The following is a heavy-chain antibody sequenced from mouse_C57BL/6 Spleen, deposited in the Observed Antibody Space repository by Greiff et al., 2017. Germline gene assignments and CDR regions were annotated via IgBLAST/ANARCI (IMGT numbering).Heavy chain of an antibody. V-gene: IGHV7-3*01. J-gene: IGHJ4*01. D-gene: IGHD1-3*01. Sequence: EVKLVESGGGLVQPGGSLSLSCAASGFTFTDYYMSWVRQPPGKALEWLGFIRNKANGYTTEYSASVKGRFTISRDKSQSILYLQMNALRAEDSAAYFCARYEYNSDAMDYWGQGTSVTVSS. CDR1: GFTFTDYY. CDR2: IRNKANGYTT. CDR3: ARYEYNSDAMDY.